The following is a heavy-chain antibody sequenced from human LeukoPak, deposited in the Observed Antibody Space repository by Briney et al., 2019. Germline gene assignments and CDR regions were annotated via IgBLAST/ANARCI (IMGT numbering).Heavy chain of an antibody. V-gene: IGHV5-51*01. CDR3: ARLQRDTKPEDY. Sequence: GASLQISCKGSGYIFTSYWIGWVRQMPGKGLEWMGIIYPGDSDTRYSPSFQGQVTISADKSISTAYLQWSSLKASDTAMYYCARLQRDTKPEDYWGQGTLVTVSS. CDR1: GYIFTSYW. D-gene: IGHD5-18*01. CDR2: IYPGDSDT. J-gene: IGHJ4*02.